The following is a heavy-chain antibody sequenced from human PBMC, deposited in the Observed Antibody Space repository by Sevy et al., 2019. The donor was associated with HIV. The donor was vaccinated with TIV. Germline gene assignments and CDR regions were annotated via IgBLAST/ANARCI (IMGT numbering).Heavy chain of an antibody. V-gene: IGHV3-23*01. CDR2: IGGGGGSP. Sequence: GGSLRFSCAASGFTFGNFAMSGVGRAQGKGLDGVSAIGGGGGSPNYADSVKARFTVSRDNSKNTVYLQMNSLRGEDTAVYYCAKGPRTSFWSGYLDSWGQGTLVTVSS. J-gene: IGHJ4*02. D-gene: IGHD3-3*01. CDR1: GFTFGNFA. CDR3: AKGPRTSFWSGYLDS.